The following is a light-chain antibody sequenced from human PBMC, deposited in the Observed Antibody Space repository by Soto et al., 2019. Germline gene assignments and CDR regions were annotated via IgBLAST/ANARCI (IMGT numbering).Light chain of an antibody. CDR2: DVS. V-gene: IGLV2-11*01. CDR3: CSYAGSYTFDV. CDR1: SSDVGGYNY. Sequence: QSVLTQPRSVSGSPGQSVTISCTGTSSDVGGYNYVSWYQQHPGQAPKLMIYDVSKRPSGVPDRVSGSKSGNTASLTISGIQAEDEAEYYCCSYAGSYTFDVFGTGTKLTVL. J-gene: IGLJ1*01.